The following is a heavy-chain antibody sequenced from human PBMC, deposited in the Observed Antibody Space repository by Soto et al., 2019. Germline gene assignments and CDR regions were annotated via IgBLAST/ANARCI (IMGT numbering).Heavy chain of an antibody. CDR2: IYHSGST. Sequence: SETLSLTCAVSGGSISSGGYSWSWIRQPPGKGLEWIAYIYHSGSTYYNPSLRSRVTISVDRSKNQFSLKLSSMTAADTAVYYCARVPYPWGQGTLVTVSS. CDR3: ARVPYP. CDR1: GGSISSGGYS. V-gene: IGHV4-30-2*01. J-gene: IGHJ5*02.